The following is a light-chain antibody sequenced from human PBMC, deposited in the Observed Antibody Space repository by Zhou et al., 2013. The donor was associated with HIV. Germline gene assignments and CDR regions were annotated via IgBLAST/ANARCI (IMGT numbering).Light chain of an antibody. CDR1: QSVSSNY. CDR3: VYTRT. CDR2: GAS. J-gene: IGKJ1*01. Sequence: EVVLTQSPGTLSLSPGERATLSCRASQSVSSNYLAWYQQKPGQAPRLLIYGASSRAAGIPDRFSGSGSGTDFTLTISRLEPEDFASVTYVYTRTF. V-gene: IGKV3-20*01.